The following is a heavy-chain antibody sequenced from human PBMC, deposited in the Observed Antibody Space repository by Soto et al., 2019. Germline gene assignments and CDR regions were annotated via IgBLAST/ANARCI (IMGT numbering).Heavy chain of an antibody. CDR3: ARRYGSAIDY. CDR1: GDSITNYF. J-gene: IGHJ4*02. V-gene: IGHV4-59*08. D-gene: IGHD1-26*01. CDR2: IYYSGST. Sequence: SETLSLTCTVSGDSITNYFWTWIRQPPGKALEWVGFIYYSGSTNYNPSLKSRVTISVDTSKNQFSLKLSSVTAADTAVYYCARRYGSAIDYWGQGTLVTVSS.